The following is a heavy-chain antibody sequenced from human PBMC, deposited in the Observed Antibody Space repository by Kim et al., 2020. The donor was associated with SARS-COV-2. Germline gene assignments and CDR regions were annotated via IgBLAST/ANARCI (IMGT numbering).Heavy chain of an antibody. D-gene: IGHD6-19*01. J-gene: IGHJ4*01. CDR2: IWYDGSNK. Sequence: GGSLRLSCAASGFTFSSYGMHWVRQAPGKGLEWVAVIWYDGSNKYYADSVKGRFTISRDNSKNTLYLQMNSLRAEDTAVYYCARDRHSPTGGIAVAGFPDYWGHGTLVTVSS. CDR3: ARDRHSPTGGIAVAGFPDY. V-gene: IGHV3-33*01. CDR1: GFTFSSYG.